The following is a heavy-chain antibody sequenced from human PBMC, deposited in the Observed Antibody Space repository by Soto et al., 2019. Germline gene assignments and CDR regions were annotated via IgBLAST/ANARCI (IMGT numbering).Heavy chain of an antibody. Sequence: PSETLSLTCVVSSGSISSSDWWNWVRQPPGKGLEWIGEIFHDGKNNYNPSLKSRVTISVDTSKNQFSLKLSSVTAADTAVYYCARVVAATLVDNWFDPWGQGTLVTVSS. D-gene: IGHD2-15*01. J-gene: IGHJ5*02. CDR2: IFHDGKN. CDR3: ARVVAATLVDNWFDP. CDR1: SGSISSSDW. V-gene: IGHV4-4*02.